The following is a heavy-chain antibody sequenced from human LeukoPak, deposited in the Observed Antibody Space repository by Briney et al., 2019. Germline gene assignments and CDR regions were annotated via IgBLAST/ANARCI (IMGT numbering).Heavy chain of an antibody. D-gene: IGHD4-17*01. Sequence: PGGSLRLSCAASGFTFSSYSMNWVRQAPGKGLEWVSSISSSSSYIYYADSVKGRFTISRDNAKNSLYLQMNSLRAEDTAVYYCAKETPLRFYFDYWGQGTLVTVSS. CDR1: GFTFSSYS. CDR3: AKETPLRFYFDY. V-gene: IGHV3-21*01. CDR2: ISSSSSYI. J-gene: IGHJ4*02.